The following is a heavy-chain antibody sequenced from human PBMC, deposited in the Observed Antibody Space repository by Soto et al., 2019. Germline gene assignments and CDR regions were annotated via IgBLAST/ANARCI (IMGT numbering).Heavy chain of an antibody. D-gene: IGHD6-19*01. CDR2: IYWNDDK. J-gene: IGHJ4*02. V-gene: IGHV2-5*01. Sequence: QITLKESGPTLVRPTQTHTLTCTFSGLSLRTSGLGVGCLRQPPGKALEWLALIYWNDDKRYSPSLKARLTITKDTSKNQVVLTMTNMDPVDTATYYCAHRPSGWYLFDYWGQGTLVTVSS. CDR3: AHRPSGWYLFDY. CDR1: GLSLRTSGLG.